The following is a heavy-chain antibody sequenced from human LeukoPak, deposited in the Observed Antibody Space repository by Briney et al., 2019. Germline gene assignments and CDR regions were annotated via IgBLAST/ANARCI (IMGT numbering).Heavy chain of an antibody. CDR3: ARSWDTAIADDY. J-gene: IGHJ4*02. CDR2: ISSSSSYI. Sequence: GGSLRLSCAASGFTFSSYSMNWVRQAPGKGLEWVSSISSSSSYIYYADSVKGRFTISRDNAKNSLYLQMNSLRAEDTAVYYCARSWDTAIADDYWGQGTLVTVSS. D-gene: IGHD5-18*01. CDR1: GFTFSSYS. V-gene: IGHV3-21*01.